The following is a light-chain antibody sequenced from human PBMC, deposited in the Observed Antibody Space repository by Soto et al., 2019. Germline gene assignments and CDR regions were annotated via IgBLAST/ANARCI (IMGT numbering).Light chain of an antibody. CDR3: SSYTSTMTNV. Sequence: QSVLTQPASVSGSPGQSITISCTGTSSDVGGFNSVSWYQLRPGTAPKLILYDVFDRPSGVSYRFSGSKSGNTASLTISGLQAADEADYFCSSYTSTMTNVFGSGTKVTVL. V-gene: IGLV2-14*03. J-gene: IGLJ1*01. CDR2: DVF. CDR1: SSDVGGFNS.